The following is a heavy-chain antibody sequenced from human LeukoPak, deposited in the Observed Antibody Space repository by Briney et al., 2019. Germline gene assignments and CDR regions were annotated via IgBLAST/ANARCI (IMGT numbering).Heavy chain of an antibody. CDR1: GGSFSGYY. V-gene: IGHV4-34*01. CDR2: INHSGST. D-gene: IGHD3-22*01. Sequence: SETLSLTCAVYGGSFSGYYWSWIRQPPGKGLEWIGEINHSGSTIYNPSLKSRVTISVDTSKNQFSLKLSSVTAADTAVYYCARASPHYYDSSGGFDYWGQGTLVTVSS. CDR3: ARASPHYYDSSGGFDY. J-gene: IGHJ4*02.